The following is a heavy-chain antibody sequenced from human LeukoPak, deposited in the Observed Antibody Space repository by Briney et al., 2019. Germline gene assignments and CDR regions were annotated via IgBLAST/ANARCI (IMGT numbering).Heavy chain of an antibody. CDR1: GGSFSGYY. CDR2: INHSGST. J-gene: IGHJ4*02. V-gene: IGHV4-34*01. CDR3: ARDIDKAGWIQLWLGYNYFDY. Sequence: SETLSLTCAVYGGSFSGYYWSWIRQPPGKGLEWIGEINHSGSTNYNPSLKSRVTISVDTSKNQFSLKLSSVTAADTAVYYCARDIDKAGWIQLWLGYNYFDYWGQGTLVTVSS. D-gene: IGHD5-18*01.